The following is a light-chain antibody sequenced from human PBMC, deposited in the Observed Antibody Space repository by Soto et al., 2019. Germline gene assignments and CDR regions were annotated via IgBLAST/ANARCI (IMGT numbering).Light chain of an antibody. CDR2: LAS. CDR3: QQHYSSPPT. Sequence: DIVMTQSPDSLAVSLGERATFNCRSSQSVLSRSNSRNHLAWYQQKPGQAPKLLIYLASIRESGVPDRFSGSGSGTDFPLTISNLQAEDVAVYYCQQHYSSPPTFGHGTKVEIK. V-gene: IGKV4-1*01. CDR1: QSVLSRSNSRNH. J-gene: IGKJ1*01.